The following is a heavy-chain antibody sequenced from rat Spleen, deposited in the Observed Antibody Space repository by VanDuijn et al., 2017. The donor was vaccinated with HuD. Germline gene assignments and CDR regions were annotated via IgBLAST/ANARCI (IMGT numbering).Heavy chain of an antibody. CDR3: ARGLYSSYIYGVMDA. J-gene: IGHJ4*01. D-gene: IGHD1-2*01. V-gene: IGHV5-25*01. Sequence: EVQLVESGGGLVQPGRSLKLSCAASGFTFSNYFMAWVRQAPTKGLEWVASISPSGDTTYYRDSVKGRFTISRDNSKNTLYLQMDSLRSEDTATYYCARGLYSSYIYGVMDAWGQGASVTVSS. CDR2: ISPSGDTT. CDR1: GFTFSNYF.